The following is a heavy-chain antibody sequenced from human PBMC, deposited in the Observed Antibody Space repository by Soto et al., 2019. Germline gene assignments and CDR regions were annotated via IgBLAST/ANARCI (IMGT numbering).Heavy chain of an antibody. CDR1: GGSFSGYY. CDR2: INHSGST. D-gene: IGHD3-3*01. Sequence: QVQLQQWGAGLLKPSETLSLTCAVYGGSFSGYYWSWIRQPPGKGLEWIGEINHSGSTNYNPSLKSRVTISVDTSKNLFSLELSSVTAADTAVYYCARGSKYYDFWSGPPRGGWFDPWGQGTLVTVSS. V-gene: IGHV4-34*01. CDR3: ARGSKYYDFWSGPPRGGWFDP. J-gene: IGHJ5*02.